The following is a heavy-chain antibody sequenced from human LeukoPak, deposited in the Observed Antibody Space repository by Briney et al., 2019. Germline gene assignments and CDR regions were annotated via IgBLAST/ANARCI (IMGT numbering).Heavy chain of an antibody. V-gene: IGHV4-59*01. CDR2: IYYGGNT. CDR3: ARGLTPGIAMAGLKWYFDL. D-gene: IGHD6-19*01. J-gene: IGHJ2*01. Sequence: SETLSLTCTVSGGSIISYYWSWIRQPPGKGPEWIGNIYYGGNTNYNPSLRSRVTISVATSKNQFSLRLSSVAAADTAVYYCARGLTPGIAMAGLKWYFDLWGRGTLVTVSS. CDR1: GGSIISYY.